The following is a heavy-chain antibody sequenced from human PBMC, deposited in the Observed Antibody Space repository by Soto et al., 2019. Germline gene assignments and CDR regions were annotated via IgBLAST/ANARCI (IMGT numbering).Heavy chain of an antibody. J-gene: IGHJ4*02. Sequence: EVQLLKSGGGLVQPGGSLRLSCAASGFTFSSYAMSWVRQAPGKGLEWVSAISGSGGTTYYADSVKGRFTISRDNSKNTLYLHMNSLRAEDTAPYYCAKGVGGYNFDYWGQGILVTVSS. CDR2: ISGSGGTT. CDR3: AKGVGGYNFDY. V-gene: IGHV3-23*01. CDR1: GFTFSSYA. D-gene: IGHD5-12*01.